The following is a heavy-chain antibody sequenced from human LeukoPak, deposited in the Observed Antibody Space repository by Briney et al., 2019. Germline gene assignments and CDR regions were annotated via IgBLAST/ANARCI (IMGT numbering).Heavy chain of an antibody. Sequence: GGSLRLSCAASGFTFSSYSMNWVRQAPGKGLEWVSSISSSSSYIYYADSVKGRFTISRDNAKNSLYLQMNSLRAEDTAVYYCARGRGGRYYYYYMDVWGKGTTVTVSS. D-gene: IGHD5-12*01. CDR3: ARGRGGRYYYYYMDV. J-gene: IGHJ6*03. CDR2: ISSSSSYI. V-gene: IGHV3-21*01. CDR1: GFTFSSYS.